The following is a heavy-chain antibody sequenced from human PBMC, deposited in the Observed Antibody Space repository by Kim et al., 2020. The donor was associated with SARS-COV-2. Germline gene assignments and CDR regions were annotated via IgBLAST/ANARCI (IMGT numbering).Heavy chain of an antibody. Sequence: GGSLRLSCAASGFTFSSYSMNWVRQAPGKGLELVSYISSSSSTIYYADSVKGRFTISRDNAKNSLYLQMNSLRDEDTAVYYCARSKDGGYPPFDYWGQGTLVTVSS. V-gene: IGHV3-48*02. D-gene: IGHD5-12*01. CDR3: ARSKDGGYPPFDY. CDR2: ISSSSSTI. J-gene: IGHJ4*02. CDR1: GFTFSSYS.